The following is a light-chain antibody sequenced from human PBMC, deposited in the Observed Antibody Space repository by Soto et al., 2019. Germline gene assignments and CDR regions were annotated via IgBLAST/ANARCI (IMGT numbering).Light chain of an antibody. J-gene: IGKJ4*01. CDR2: DAS. CDR3: QHYNNWPLT. CDR1: QSVGSN. V-gene: IGKV3-15*01. Sequence: EIVMTQSPATLSVSPGERVTLSFRARQSVGSNLAWYQQTPGQAPRVVIYDASTRATVIPARFSGSGSATEFTLTISSLQSEDFAVYYCQHYNNWPLTFGGGTKVDIK.